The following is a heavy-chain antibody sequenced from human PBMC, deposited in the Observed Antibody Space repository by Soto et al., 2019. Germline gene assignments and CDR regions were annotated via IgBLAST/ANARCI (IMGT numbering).Heavy chain of an antibody. J-gene: IGHJ6*03. Sequence: GASVKVSCKASGYTFTSYGISWVRQAPGQGLEWMGWISAYNGNTNYAQKLQGRVTMTTDTSTSTAYMELRSLRSDDTAVYYCARVKVVPAAISLRLRDYYYYMDVWGKGTTVTVSS. CDR1: GYTFTSYG. CDR3: ARVKVVPAAISLRLRDYYYYMDV. CDR2: ISAYNGNT. V-gene: IGHV1-18*01. D-gene: IGHD2-2*01.